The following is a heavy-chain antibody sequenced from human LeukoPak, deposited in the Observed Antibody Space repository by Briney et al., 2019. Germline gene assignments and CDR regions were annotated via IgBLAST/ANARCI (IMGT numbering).Heavy chain of an antibody. CDR1: GFTVSSNY. V-gene: IGHV3-66*01. CDR2: IYSGGRT. CDR3: ARVPTGYSSAWYSFDY. D-gene: IGHD6-19*01. Sequence: GGSLRLPCAASGFTVSSNYMSWVRQAPGKGLEWVSVIYSGGRTYYADSVKGRFTISRDNSENTLYLQMNSLRVEDTAVYYCARVPTGYSSAWYSFDYWGQGTLVTVSS. J-gene: IGHJ4*02.